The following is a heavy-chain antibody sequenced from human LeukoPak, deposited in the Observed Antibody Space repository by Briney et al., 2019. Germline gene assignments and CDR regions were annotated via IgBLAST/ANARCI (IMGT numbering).Heavy chain of an antibody. Sequence: ASVKVSCKASGYTFTSYDINWVRQATGQGLEWMGWMNPNSGNTGYAQKFQGRVTMTRNTSISTAYMELRSLRSDDTAVYYCARTLGGQLLWAYYYYYYMDVWGKGTTVTVSS. D-gene: IGHD2-2*01. CDR2: MNPNSGNT. CDR3: ARTLGGQLLWAYYYYYYMDV. V-gene: IGHV1-8*01. CDR1: GYTFTSYD. J-gene: IGHJ6*03.